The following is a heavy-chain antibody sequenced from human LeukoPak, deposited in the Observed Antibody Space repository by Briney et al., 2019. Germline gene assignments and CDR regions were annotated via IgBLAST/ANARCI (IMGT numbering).Heavy chain of an antibody. D-gene: IGHD3-9*01. V-gene: IGHV4-39*01. Sequence: PSETLSLTCTVSGGSDDSVSSSTYSWGWIRQPPGKGLEWIGNIYHTGSTYYNPSLKSRVTMSVDTSKNQFSLKVSSVTAADTAVYYCARLSKGRYFDYIFDYWGQGTLVTVSS. CDR3: ARLSKGRYFDYIFDY. J-gene: IGHJ4*02. CDR2: IYHTGST. CDR1: GGSDDSVSSSTYS.